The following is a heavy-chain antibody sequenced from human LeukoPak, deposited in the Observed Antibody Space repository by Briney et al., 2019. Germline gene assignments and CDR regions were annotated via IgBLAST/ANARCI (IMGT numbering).Heavy chain of an antibody. CDR3: ARAKVETATGYYYYGMDV. D-gene: IGHD5-24*01. V-gene: IGHV1-69*04. CDR2: IIPIFGIA. Sequence: SVKVSCKASGGTFSSYAISWVRQAPGQGLEWMGRIIPIFGIANYAQKFQGRVTITADKSTSTAYMELSSLRSEDTVVYYCARAKVETATGYYYYGMDVWGQGTTVTVSS. CDR1: GGTFSSYA. J-gene: IGHJ6*02.